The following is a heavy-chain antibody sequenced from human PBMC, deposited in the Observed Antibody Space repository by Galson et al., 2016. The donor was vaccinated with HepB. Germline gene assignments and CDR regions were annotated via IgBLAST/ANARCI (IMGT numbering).Heavy chain of an antibody. J-gene: IGHJ4*02. CDR3: TNAYSYGYSGMSY. CDR2: IRSKANNYAT. CDR1: GFPFSGSA. V-gene: IGHV3-73*01. D-gene: IGHD5-18*01. Sequence: SLRLSCAASGFPFSGSAMHWVRQASGKGLEWVGRIRSKANNYATAYTASVKGRFTISRDDSRNTASLQMSSLKTEDTAVYDCTNAYSYGYSGMSYWGQGTLVTVSS.